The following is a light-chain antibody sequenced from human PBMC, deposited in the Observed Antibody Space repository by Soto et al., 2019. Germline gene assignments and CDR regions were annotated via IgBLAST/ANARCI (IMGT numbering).Light chain of an antibody. CDR1: SSDIGVSNY. Sequence: QSALTQPASVSGSPGQSITISCTGTSSDIGVSNYVSWYQQHPDKAAKLIIYEVNNRPSGVSNRFSGSKSGRTASLTISGLQAEDEADYYCSSYTRFSTYVFGLGTKLTVL. J-gene: IGLJ1*01. V-gene: IGLV2-14*01. CDR2: EVN. CDR3: SSYTRFSTYV.